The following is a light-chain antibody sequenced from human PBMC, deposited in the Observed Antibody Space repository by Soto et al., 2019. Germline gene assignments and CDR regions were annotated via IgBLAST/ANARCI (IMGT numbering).Light chain of an antibody. J-gene: IGKJ4*01. CDR2: DAS. V-gene: IGKV3-15*01. CDR1: QSVHND. Sequence: EIVMTQSPATLSVSPGEGATLSCRASQSVHNDLAWYQQRPGQAPRLLIYDASTRAIGIPTRFSGSGSGTEFTLTISSLQSEDFAVYYCQQYTHWPPLTFGGGTKVEI. CDR3: QQYTHWPPLT.